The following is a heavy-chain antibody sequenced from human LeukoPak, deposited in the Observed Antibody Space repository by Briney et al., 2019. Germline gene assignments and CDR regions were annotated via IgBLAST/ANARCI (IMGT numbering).Heavy chain of an antibody. CDR2: ISSSSSYI. D-gene: IGHD6-6*01. V-gene: IGHV3-21*01. Sequence: PGGSLRLSCAASGFTFSSYSMNWVRQAPGKGLEWVSSISSSSSYIYYADSWKGRFTISRDNAKNSLYLQMTSLRAEDTAVYYCASPLIAALYMDVWGKGTTVTVSS. J-gene: IGHJ6*04. CDR1: GFTFSSYS. CDR3: ASPLIAALYMDV.